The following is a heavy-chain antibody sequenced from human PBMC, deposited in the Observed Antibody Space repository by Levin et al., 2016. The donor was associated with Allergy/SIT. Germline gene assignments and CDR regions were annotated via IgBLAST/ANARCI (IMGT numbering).Heavy chain of an antibody. D-gene: IGHD3-3*01. CDR3: ARASLSLPFLEWLTYPFES. CDR1: GGSISSGSYS. J-gene: IGHJ4*02. CDR2: VYSSGAT. V-gene: IGHV4-61*02. Sequence: SETLSLTCNVSGGSISSGSYSWNWVRQPAGQGLEWIGRVYSSGATDYNPSLKSRVSISADTSNNQFSLEVRSVTAADTALYYCARASLSLPFLEWLTYPFESWGQGTVVTVSS.